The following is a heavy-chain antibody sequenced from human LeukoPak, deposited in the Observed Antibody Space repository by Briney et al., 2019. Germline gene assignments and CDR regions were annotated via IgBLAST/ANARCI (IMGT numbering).Heavy chain of an antibody. V-gene: IGHV3-66*01. Sequence: GGSLRLSCAASGFTFSDYYMSWIRQAPGKGLQWVSVVYAGGSTYYADSVNGRFTVSRDTSKNTLYLHMNNLRVEDTAVYYCAREPETRGSINYSDYWGQGTLVTVSS. CDR1: GFTFSDYY. CDR2: VYAGGST. CDR3: AREPETRGSINYSDY. J-gene: IGHJ4*02.